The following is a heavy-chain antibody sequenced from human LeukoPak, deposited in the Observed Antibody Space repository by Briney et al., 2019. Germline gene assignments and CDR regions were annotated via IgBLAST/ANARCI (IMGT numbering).Heavy chain of an antibody. V-gene: IGHV4-34*01. J-gene: IGHJ4*02. CDR1: GGSFSGYY. Sequence: SETLSLTCAVYGGSFSGYYWSWIRQPPGKGLEWIGEINHSGSTNYNPSLKSRVTISVDTSKNQFSLKLSSVTAADTAVYYSARVREFYDYVWGSSRRAPKYDYWGQGTLVTVSS. CDR2: INHSGST. CDR3: ARVREFYDYVWGSSRRAPKYDY. D-gene: IGHD3-16*02.